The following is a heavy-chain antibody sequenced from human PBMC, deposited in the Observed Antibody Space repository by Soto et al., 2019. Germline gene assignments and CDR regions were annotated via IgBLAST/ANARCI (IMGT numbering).Heavy chain of an antibody. J-gene: IGHJ4*02. V-gene: IGHV3-7*01. CDR2: INQGGSER. D-gene: IGHD3-22*01. CDR3: VRGGYYNAGPD. CDR1: GFTFNTFY. Sequence: LRLSCAASGFTFNTFYMDWVRQAPGKGLEWVGNINQGGSERTYADSVRGRFTISRDNAKNSLYLQMNSLRDEDTAVYYCVRGGYYNAGPDWGQGTLVTVSS.